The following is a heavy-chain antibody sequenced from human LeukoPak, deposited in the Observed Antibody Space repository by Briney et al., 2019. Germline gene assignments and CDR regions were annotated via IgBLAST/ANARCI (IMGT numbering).Heavy chain of an antibody. D-gene: IGHD3-10*01. Sequence: SETLSLTCTVSGYSISSGYYWGWIRQPPGKGLEWIGSIYHSGSTYYNPSLKSRVTISVDTSKNQFSLKLSSVTAADTAVYYCARRIGTMVRGASSGFDPWGQGTLVTVSS. J-gene: IGHJ5*02. CDR1: GYSISSGYY. V-gene: IGHV4-38-2*02. CDR2: IYHSGST. CDR3: ARRIGTMVRGASSGFDP.